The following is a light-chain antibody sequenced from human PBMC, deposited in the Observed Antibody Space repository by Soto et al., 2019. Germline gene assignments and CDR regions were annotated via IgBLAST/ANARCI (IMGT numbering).Light chain of an antibody. CDR3: SSYTRSSTYV. CDR2: EVS. CDR1: SSDVGAYGY. J-gene: IGLJ1*01. V-gene: IGLV2-14*01. Sequence: QSALTQPASVSASPGQSIAISCSGSSSDVGAYGYVSWYQHHPGKAPKLIIYEVSYRPSGVSNRFSASKSGNTASLTISGLQAEVEADYYCSSYTRSSTYVFGTGTKLTVL.